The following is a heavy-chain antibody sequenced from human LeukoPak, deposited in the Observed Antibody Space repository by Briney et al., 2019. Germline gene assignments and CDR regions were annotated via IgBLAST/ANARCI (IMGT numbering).Heavy chain of an antibody. CDR1: GRSISSDY. Sequence: PSETLSLICSVSGRSISSDYWSWVRQPPGKGLDWIGYMFYTGSTNYNPSLKSRVTISVARSKNEFCVKLSSVPAADTDVYYCARVSIVYGMDVWGQGTTVTVSS. CDR3: ARVSIVYGMDV. J-gene: IGHJ6*02. D-gene: IGHD3-3*02. CDR2: MFYTGST. V-gene: IGHV4-59*01.